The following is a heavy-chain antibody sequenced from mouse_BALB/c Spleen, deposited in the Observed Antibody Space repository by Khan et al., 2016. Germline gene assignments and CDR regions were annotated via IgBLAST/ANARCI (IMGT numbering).Heavy chain of an antibody. CDR1: GFNIKDTY. Sequence: VQLQQSGAELVKPGASVKLSCTASGFNIKDTYMHWVKQRPEQGLEWIGRIDPANGNTKYDPKFQGKATITADTSSKTADLQLSSLTSEDTAVYYCARSPYDYDVGFAYWGQGTLVTVSA. D-gene: IGHD2-4*01. CDR3: ARSPYDYDVGFAY. J-gene: IGHJ3*01. CDR2: IDPANGNT. V-gene: IGHV14-3*02.